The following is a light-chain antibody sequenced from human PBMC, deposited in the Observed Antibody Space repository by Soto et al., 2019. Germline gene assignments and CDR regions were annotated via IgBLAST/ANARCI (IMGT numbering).Light chain of an antibody. V-gene: IGKV3-20*01. CDR3: QQYGSSPET. CDR1: QSVSGSY. CDR2: GAS. J-gene: IGKJ1*01. Sequence: EIVLTQSPGTLSLSPGGRATLSCRASQSVSGSYLAWYQQKPGQAPRLLIYGASSRATGIPDRFSGSGSGTDCTLTISRLEPEDFAVYYCQQYGSSPETFGQGTKLEIK.